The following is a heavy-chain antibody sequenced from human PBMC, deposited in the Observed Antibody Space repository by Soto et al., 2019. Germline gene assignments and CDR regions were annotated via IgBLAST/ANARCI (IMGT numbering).Heavy chain of an antibody. Sequence: EVQLVESGGGLVQPGGSLRLSCAASGFTFSTYWMHWVRQAPGQGLVWVARINRDGSSTSYADSVKGRFTIARDNAKNTLYLQMNSLRVEDTAVYYCASPERDYWGQGTLVTVSS. CDR3: ASPERDY. J-gene: IGHJ4*02. D-gene: IGHD1-1*01. V-gene: IGHV3-74*01. CDR1: GFTFSTYW. CDR2: INRDGSST.